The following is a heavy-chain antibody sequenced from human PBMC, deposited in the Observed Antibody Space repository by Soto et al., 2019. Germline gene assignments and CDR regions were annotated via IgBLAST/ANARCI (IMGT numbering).Heavy chain of an antibody. CDR1: GGSISSGGYS. CDR3: ARGMTTVTTFDY. Sequence: QLQLQESGSGLVKPSQTLSLTCAVSGGSISSGGYSWSWIRQPPGKGLECIGYIYHRGSTYYNPSLKRRVTISVDRSKYQFSLKLSSVTAADTSVYYCARGMTTVTTFDYLGQGTLVTVSS. J-gene: IGHJ4*02. D-gene: IGHD4-17*01. V-gene: IGHV4-30-2*01. CDR2: IYHRGST.